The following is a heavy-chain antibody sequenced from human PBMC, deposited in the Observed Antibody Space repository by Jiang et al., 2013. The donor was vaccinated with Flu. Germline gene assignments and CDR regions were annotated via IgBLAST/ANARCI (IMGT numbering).Heavy chain of an antibody. J-gene: IGHJ4*02. CDR2: DGET. CDR3: ATVGLYSSGWYSNDY. D-gene: IGHD6-19*01. Sequence: DGETIYAQKFQGRVTMTEDTSTDTAYMELSSLRSEDTAVYYCATVGLYSSGWYSNDYWGQGTLVTVSS. V-gene: IGHV1-24*01.